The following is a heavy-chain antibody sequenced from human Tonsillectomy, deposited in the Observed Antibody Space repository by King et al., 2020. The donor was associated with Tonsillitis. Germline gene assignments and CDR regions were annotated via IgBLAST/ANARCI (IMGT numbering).Heavy chain of an antibody. CDR3: ARDPLSLTYYYDSSGEGY. D-gene: IGHD3-22*01. V-gene: IGHV3-74*01. CDR1: GFTFSSYW. Sequence: ESGGGLVQPGGSLRLSCAASGFTFSSYWMHWVRQAPGKGLVWVSRINSDGSSTSYADSMKGRFTISRDNAKNTLYLQMNSLRAEDTAVYYCARDPLSLTYYYDSSGEGYWGQGTLVTVSS. CDR2: INSDGSST. J-gene: IGHJ4*02.